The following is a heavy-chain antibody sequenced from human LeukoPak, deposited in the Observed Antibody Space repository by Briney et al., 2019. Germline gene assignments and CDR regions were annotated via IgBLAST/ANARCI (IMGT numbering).Heavy chain of an antibody. CDR3: ATVLKHYYGSGIDY. CDR1: GYTLTELS. Sequence: ASVKVSCKVSGYTLTELSMHWVRQAPGKGLEWMGGFDPEDGETIYAQKFQGRVTMTEDTSTDTAYMELSSLRSEDTAVYYCATVLKHYYGSGIDYWGQGTLVTVSS. CDR2: FDPEDGET. D-gene: IGHD3-10*01. V-gene: IGHV1-24*01. J-gene: IGHJ4*02.